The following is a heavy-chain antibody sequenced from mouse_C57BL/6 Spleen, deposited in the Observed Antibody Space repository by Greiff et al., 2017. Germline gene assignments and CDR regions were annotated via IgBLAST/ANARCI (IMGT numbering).Heavy chain of an antibody. CDR1: GYTFTSYW. V-gene: IGHV1-64*01. CDR3: ARDDGYFWFAY. D-gene: IGHD2-3*01. J-gene: IGHJ3*01. Sequence: QVQLQQPGAELVKPGASVTLSCKASGYTFTSYWMHWVKQRPGQGLEWIGMIHPNSGSTNYNEKFKSKATLTVDKSSSTAYMQLSSLTSEDSAVYYCARDDGYFWFAYWGQGTLVTVSA. CDR2: IHPNSGST.